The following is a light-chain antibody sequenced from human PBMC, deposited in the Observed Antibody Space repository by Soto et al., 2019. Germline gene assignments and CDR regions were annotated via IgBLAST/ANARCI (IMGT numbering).Light chain of an antibody. Sequence: EIVLTQSPGTLSLSPGERATLSCRASQSVSNNYLAWYQQKPGQAPRLLIYGASTRATGIPARFSGNGSGTEFTLTISSLQSEDVGVYYGQQYDNWPPKTFGGGTKVDIK. V-gene: IGKV3-15*01. J-gene: IGKJ4*01. CDR1: QSVSNN. CDR3: QQYDNWPPKT. CDR2: GAS.